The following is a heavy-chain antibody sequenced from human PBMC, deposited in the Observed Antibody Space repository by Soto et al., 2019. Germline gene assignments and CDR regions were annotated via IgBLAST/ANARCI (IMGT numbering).Heavy chain of an antibody. CDR2: IIPIFGTA. CDR3: ARVKKGAHPYFDY. J-gene: IGHJ4*02. Sequence: SVKVSCKASGGTFSSYAISWVRQAPGQGLEWMGGIIPIFGTANYAQKFQGRVTITADESTSTAYMELSSLRSEDTAVYYCARVKKGAHPYFDYWGQGTPVTVSS. V-gene: IGHV1-69*13. CDR1: GGTFSSYA.